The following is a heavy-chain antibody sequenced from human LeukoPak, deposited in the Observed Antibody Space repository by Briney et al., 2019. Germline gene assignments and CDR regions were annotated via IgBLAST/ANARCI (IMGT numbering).Heavy chain of an antibody. Sequence: SETLSLTCAVYGGSFSGYYWSWIRQPPGKELEWMGEINHSGSTNYNPSLKSRVTISVDTSKNQFSLKLSSVTAADTAVYFCARGGRRNYGDYEVWFDPWGQGTLVTVSS. V-gene: IGHV4-34*01. D-gene: IGHD4-17*01. CDR3: ARGGRRNYGDYEVWFDP. J-gene: IGHJ5*02. CDR2: INHSGST. CDR1: GGSFSGYY.